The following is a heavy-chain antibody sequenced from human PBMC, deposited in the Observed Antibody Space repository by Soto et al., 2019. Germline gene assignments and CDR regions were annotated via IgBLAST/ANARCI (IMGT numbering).Heavy chain of an antibody. CDR2: INHSGST. J-gene: IGHJ5*02. V-gene: IGHV4-34*01. Sequence: QVQLQQWGAGLLKPSETLSLTCAVYGGSFSGYYWSWIRQPPGKGLEWIGEINHSGSTNYNPSLKSRVTISVDTSNHQLSLKLSSVTAADTAVYYCARGPITTNPRFDPWGQGTLVTVSS. D-gene: IGHD3-22*01. CDR3: ARGPITTNPRFDP. CDR1: GGSFSGYY.